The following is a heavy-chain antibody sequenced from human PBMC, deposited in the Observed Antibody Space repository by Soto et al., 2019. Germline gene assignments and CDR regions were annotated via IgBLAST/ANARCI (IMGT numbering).Heavy chain of an antibody. CDR2: INAYNGNT. D-gene: IGHD3-16*01. V-gene: IGHV1-18*01. CDR3: AMVDVYVTPSPQDV. CDR1: GYSLTRYG. J-gene: IGHJ6*02. Sequence: ASVKVSCKASGYSLTRYGIGWARQAPGQGLEWMGWINAYNGNTNYAQNLQGRLTLTTDTSTTTAYMKLRSLRSNDTAIYYCAMVDVYVTPSPQDVWGQGTMVTVSS.